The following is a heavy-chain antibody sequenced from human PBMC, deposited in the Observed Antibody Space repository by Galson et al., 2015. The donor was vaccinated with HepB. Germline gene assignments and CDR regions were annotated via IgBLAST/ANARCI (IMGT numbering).Heavy chain of an antibody. D-gene: IGHD3-10*01. V-gene: IGHV1-18*04. CDR1: GYTFTSYG. Sequence: SVKVSCKASGYTFTSYGISWVRQAPGQGLEWMGWISAYNGNTNYAQKLQGRVTMTTDTSTSTAYMELRSLRSDDTAVYYCAREDRVRCYYYGMDVWGQGTTVTVSS. CDR2: ISAYNGNT. J-gene: IGHJ6*02. CDR3: AREDRVRCYYYGMDV.